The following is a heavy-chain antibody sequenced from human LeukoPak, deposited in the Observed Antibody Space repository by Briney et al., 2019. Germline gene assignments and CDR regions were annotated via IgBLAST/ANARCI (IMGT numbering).Heavy chain of an antibody. CDR1: GYTFTDFY. Sequence: ASVKVSCKASGYTFTDFYMHWVRQAPGQGLEWMGWTNPNSGDSKYAQKFQGRITMTRDTSINTAYMDLSRLKSDDTAVYYRARDAGTIDYWGQGTLVTVSS. J-gene: IGHJ4*02. CDR2: TNPNSGDS. D-gene: IGHD1-1*01. V-gene: IGHV1-2*02. CDR3: ARDAGTIDY.